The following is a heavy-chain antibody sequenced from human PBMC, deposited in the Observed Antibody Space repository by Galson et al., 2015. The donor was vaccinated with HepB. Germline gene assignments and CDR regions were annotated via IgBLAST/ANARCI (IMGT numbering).Heavy chain of an antibody. V-gene: IGHV6-1*01. J-gene: IGHJ5*02. D-gene: IGHD7-27*01. CDR3: ARDNSGSGGLDR. Sequence: CAISGDSVSSDSVTWNWIRQSPSRGLEWLGRTYYRSRWYSDYAVSVKSRITISPGTSKNQFSLRLNSVTPEESALYYCARDNSGSGGLDRWGQGTLVTVSS. CDR2: TYYRSRWYS. CDR1: GDSVSSDSVT.